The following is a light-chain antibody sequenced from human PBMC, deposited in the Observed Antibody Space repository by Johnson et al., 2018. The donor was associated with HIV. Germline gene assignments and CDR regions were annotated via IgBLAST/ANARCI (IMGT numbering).Light chain of an antibody. CDR3: GTWDTRLSFLYV. Sequence: QSVLTQPPSVSAAPGQKVTISCSGSSSDMGNYAVSWYQQLPGTAPKLLIYENNKRPSGIPDRFSGSKSGTSATLGITGLQTGDGADYYCGTWDTRLSFLYVSGSGTKFTVL. J-gene: IGLJ1*01. CDR2: ENN. V-gene: IGLV1-51*02. CDR1: SSDMGNYA.